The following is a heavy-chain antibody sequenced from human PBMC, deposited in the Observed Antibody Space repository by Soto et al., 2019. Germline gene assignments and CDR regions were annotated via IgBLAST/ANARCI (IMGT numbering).Heavy chain of an antibody. CDR3: TRDRDSRRGWGYFDH. CDR2: IWFDGSNK. D-gene: IGHD4-4*01. V-gene: IGHV3-33*01. J-gene: IGHJ4*02. Sequence: QVQLVESGGGVVQPGTSLRLSCAVSGFTFSGYGMHWVRQAPGKGLEWVAVIWFDGSNKNYADSVKGRFTISRDDSKNTLYLQMNSLRAEDTAVYYCTRDRDSRRGWGYFDHWGQGTLVTVSS. CDR1: GFTFSGYG.